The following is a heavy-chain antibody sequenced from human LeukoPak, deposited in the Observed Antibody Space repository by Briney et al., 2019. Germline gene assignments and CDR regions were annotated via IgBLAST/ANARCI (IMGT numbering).Heavy chain of an antibody. CDR3: ARLYRAAAHAFDI. Sequence: ASVKVSCKASGYTFTSYGITWVRQAPGQGLEWMGWINTNTGNPTYAQGFTGRFVFSLDTSVSTAYLQISSLKAEDTAVYYCARLYRAAAHAFDIWGQGTMVTVSS. CDR1: GYTFTSYG. V-gene: IGHV7-4-1*02. J-gene: IGHJ3*02. D-gene: IGHD6-13*01. CDR2: INTNTGNP.